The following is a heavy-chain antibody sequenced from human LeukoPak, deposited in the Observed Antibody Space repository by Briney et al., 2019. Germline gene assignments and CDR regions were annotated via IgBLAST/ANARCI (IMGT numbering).Heavy chain of an antibody. V-gene: IGHV3-74*01. Sequence: GGSLRLSCAASGLAFSAYKMHWVRQAPRKGLVWVSRISTDGYTTDYADFVQGRFTASRDNTKNTWSLEMNSLRAEDTAVYYCARHMGATDYWGQGTLVTVSS. CDR1: GLAFSAYK. J-gene: IGHJ4*02. D-gene: IGHD1-26*01. CDR3: ARHMGATDY. CDR2: ISTDGYTT.